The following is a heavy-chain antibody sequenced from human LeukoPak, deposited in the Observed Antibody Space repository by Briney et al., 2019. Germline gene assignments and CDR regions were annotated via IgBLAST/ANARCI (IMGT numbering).Heavy chain of an antibody. J-gene: IGHJ3*02. Sequence: GGSLRLSCAASGFTFNNYPMQWVRQAPGKGLEWVAVISYDGSNKYYADSMKGRFTISRDNSKNTLYLQMNSLRSEDTAVYYCAREPWEGSIHAFDIWGQGTMVSVSS. D-gene: IGHD1-26*01. V-gene: IGHV3-30-3*01. CDR3: AREPWEGSIHAFDI. CDR2: ISYDGSNK. CDR1: GFTFNNYP.